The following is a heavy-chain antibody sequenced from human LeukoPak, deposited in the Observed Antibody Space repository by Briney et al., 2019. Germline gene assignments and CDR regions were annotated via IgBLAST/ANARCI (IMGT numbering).Heavy chain of an antibody. Sequence: SETLSLTCTVSGGAIRYYYWSWIRQSPGKGLEWIGYIYYNGSTNYNPSLKSRVTISVDMSTNQFSLKMSSVTAADTAVYYCARKGGLFDYWGQGRLVTVSS. CDR3: ARKGGLFDY. CDR2: IYYNGST. V-gene: IGHV4-59*01. J-gene: IGHJ4*02. CDR1: GGAIRYYY. D-gene: IGHD2-15*01.